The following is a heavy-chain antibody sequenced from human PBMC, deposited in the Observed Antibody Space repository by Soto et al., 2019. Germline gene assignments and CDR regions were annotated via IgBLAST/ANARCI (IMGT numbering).Heavy chain of an antibody. CDR1: NGSISNNDW. CDR3: ARGITFGGVIFDD. J-gene: IGHJ4*02. Sequence: QVQLQESGPGLVKPSGTLSLTCAVSNGSISNNDWWSWVRQPPGKGLEWIGEINHSGTTNYNPSLKSRVNIVVDKSKNQFSLTRTSVTAADTAVYYCARGITFGGVIFDDWGQGTLVTVSS. V-gene: IGHV4-4*02. D-gene: IGHD3-16*01. CDR2: INHSGTT.